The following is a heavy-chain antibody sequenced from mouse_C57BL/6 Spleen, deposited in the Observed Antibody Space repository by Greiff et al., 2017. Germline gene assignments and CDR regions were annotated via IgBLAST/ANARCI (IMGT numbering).Heavy chain of an antibody. CDR2: FHPYNDDT. D-gene: IGHD1-1*01. V-gene: IGHV1-47*01. CDR3: ARVVYYYGSSPLFDY. J-gene: IGHJ2*01. Sequence: QVQLQQSGAELVKPGASVTMSCKASGYTFTTYPIEWMKQNHGKSLEWIGNFHPYNDDTKYNEKFKGKATFTVEKSSSTVYLELSRLTSDDSAVYYCARVVYYYGSSPLFDYWGQGTTLTVSS. CDR1: GYTFTTYP.